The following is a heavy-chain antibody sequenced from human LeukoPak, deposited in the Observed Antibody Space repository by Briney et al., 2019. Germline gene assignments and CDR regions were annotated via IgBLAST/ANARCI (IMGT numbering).Heavy chain of an antibody. CDR3: ARGFRGDNFDY. V-gene: IGHV4-38-2*02. CDR2: MYHSGST. CDR1: GYSISSAYY. D-gene: IGHD7-27*01. Sequence: PSETLSLTCSVSGYSISSAYYWGWIRQPPGKGLEWIGTMYHSGSTNYNPSLKSRVTISVDTSKNQFSLKLSSVAAADTAVYFCARGFRGDNFDYWGQGTLVTVSS. J-gene: IGHJ4*02.